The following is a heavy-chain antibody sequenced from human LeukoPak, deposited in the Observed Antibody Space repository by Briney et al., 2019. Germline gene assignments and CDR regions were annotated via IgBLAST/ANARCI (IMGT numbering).Heavy chain of an antibody. CDR1: GFTFSSYG. J-gene: IGHJ3*02. CDR3: ARDISTGYYGSGSYDMHAFDI. V-gene: IGHV3-7*01. Sequence: GGSLRLSCAASGFTFSSYGMHWVRQAPGKGLEWVANIKQDGSEKYYVDSVKGRFTISRDNSKNTLYLQMNSLRAEDTAVYYCARDISTGYYGSGSYDMHAFDIWGQGTMVTVSS. CDR2: IKQDGSEK. D-gene: IGHD3-10*01.